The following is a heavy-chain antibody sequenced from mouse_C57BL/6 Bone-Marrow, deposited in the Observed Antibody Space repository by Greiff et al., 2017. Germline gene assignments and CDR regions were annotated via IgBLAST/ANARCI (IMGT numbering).Heavy chain of an antibody. D-gene: IGHD1-1*01. CDR2: IHPNSGST. Sequence: QVQLQQPGAELVKPGASVKLSCKASGYTFTSYWTHWVKQRPGQGLEWIGMIHPNSGSTNYNEKFKSKSTLTVDKSSSTAYMQLISLTSEDSAVYYCAVSSSAWFAYWGQGTLVTVSA. CDR3: AVSSSAWFAY. J-gene: IGHJ3*01. CDR1: GYTFTSYW. V-gene: IGHV1-64*01.